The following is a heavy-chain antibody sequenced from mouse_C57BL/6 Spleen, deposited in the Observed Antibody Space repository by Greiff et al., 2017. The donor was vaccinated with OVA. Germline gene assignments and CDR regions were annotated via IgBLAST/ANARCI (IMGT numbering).Heavy chain of an antibody. CDR2: IDPENGDT. CDR1: GFNIKDDY. J-gene: IGHJ1*03. V-gene: IGHV14-4*01. Sequence: VHVKQSGAELVRPGASVKLSCTASGFNIKDDYMNWVQQRPEQGLEWIGWIDPENGDTEYASKFQGKATITADTSSNTAYLQLSSLSSEDTAVYYCTRGTRTWYFDVWGTGTTVTVSS. CDR3: TRGTRTWYFDV. D-gene: IGHD3-1*01.